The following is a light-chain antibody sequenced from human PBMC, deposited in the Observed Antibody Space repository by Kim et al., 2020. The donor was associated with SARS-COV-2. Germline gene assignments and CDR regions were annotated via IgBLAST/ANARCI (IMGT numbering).Light chain of an antibody. Sequence: GQSVTISCTGTNRDIGRYNYVSWYQNHPGIAPKLMIYDVSRRPSGVPDRFSGSKSGNTASLTVSGLQAEDEADYYCSSYTGSNTLIFGGGTQLTVL. V-gene: IGLV2-8*01. CDR1: NRDIGRYNY. J-gene: IGLJ2*01. CDR3: SSYTGSNTLI. CDR2: DVS.